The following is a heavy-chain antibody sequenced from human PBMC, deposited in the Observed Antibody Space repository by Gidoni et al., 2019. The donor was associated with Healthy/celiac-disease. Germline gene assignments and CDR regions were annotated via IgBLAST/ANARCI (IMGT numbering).Heavy chain of an antibody. V-gene: IGHV3-23*01. J-gene: IGHJ2*01. Sequence: EVQLLESGGGLVQPGGSLRLSCAASGFTFSSYAMSWVRQAPGKGLEWVSAISGSGGSTYYADSVKGRFTISRDNSKNTLYLQMNSLRAEDTAVYYCAKGIRELGASSYWYFDLWGRGTLVTVSS. D-gene: IGHD1-7*01. CDR3: AKGIRELGASSYWYFDL. CDR1: GFTFSSYA. CDR2: ISGSGGST.